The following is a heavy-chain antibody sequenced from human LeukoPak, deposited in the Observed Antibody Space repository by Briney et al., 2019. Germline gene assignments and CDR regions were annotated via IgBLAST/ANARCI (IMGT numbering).Heavy chain of an antibody. CDR1: GFTFSSYW. CDR2: INSDGSST. Sequence: PGGSLRLSCAASGFTFSSYWMHWVRQAPGKGLMWVSRINSDGSSTSYADSVKGRFTISRDNAKNTLYLQMNSLRAEDTAVYYCARMDSPLNYDYYYMDIWGKGTTVTVSS. J-gene: IGHJ6*03. V-gene: IGHV3-74*01. CDR3: ARMDSPLNYDYYYMDI. D-gene: IGHD2-2*03.